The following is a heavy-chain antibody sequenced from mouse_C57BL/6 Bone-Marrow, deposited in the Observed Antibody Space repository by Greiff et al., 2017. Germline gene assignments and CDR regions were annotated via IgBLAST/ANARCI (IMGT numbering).Heavy chain of an antibody. CDR3: ARDSDYGSGVDY. CDR2: ISAGGSYT. V-gene: IGHV5-4*01. Sequence: EVQLVESGGGLVKPGGSLKLSCAASGFTFSSYAMSWVRQTPEKRLEWVATISAGGSYTYYPDNVKGRFTISRDNAKNNLYLQMSHLKSEDTAMYYCARDSDYGSGVDYWGQGTTLTVSS. CDR1: GFTFSSYA. J-gene: IGHJ2*01. D-gene: IGHD1-1*01.